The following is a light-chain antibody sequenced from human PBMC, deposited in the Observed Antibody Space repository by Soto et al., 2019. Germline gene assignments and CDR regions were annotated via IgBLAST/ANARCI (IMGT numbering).Light chain of an antibody. CDR3: QQYGRSGT. CDR1: QSVSSN. CDR2: GAS. J-gene: IGKJ1*01. Sequence: EIVMTQSPATLSVSPGERATLSCRSIQSVSSNLAWYQQKPGQAPRLLIYGASSRATGIPDRFSGSGSGTDFTLTISRLEPEDFAVYYCQQYGRSGTFGQGTKVDIK. V-gene: IGKV3-20*01.